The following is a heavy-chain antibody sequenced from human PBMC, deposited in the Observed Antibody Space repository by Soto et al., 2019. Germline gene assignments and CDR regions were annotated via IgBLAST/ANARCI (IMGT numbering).Heavy chain of an antibody. CDR2: ISGSGST. D-gene: IGHD3-16*02. CDR1: GFTFSSYA. CDR3: AKEKDYDYVWGSYRYTSDY. J-gene: IGHJ4*02. Sequence: PGVSLRLSCAASGFTFSSYAMSWVRQAPGKGLEWVSAISGSGSTFYADSVKGRFTISRDNSKNTLYLQMNSLRAEDTAVYYCAKEKDYDYVWGSYRYTSDYWGQGTLVTVSS. V-gene: IGHV3-23*01.